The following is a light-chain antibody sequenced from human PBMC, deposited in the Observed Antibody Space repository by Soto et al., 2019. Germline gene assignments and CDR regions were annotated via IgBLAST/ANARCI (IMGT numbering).Light chain of an antibody. Sequence: QSVLTQPASVSGSPGQSITISCTGTSSDGGGYKYVSWYQQHPGKAPKLMIYDVSSRPSGVSNRFSGSKSGNTASLTISGLQADDEADYYCSSYTSSSTYVFGTGTKVTVL. CDR1: SSDGGGYKY. CDR3: SSYTSSSTYV. CDR2: DVS. V-gene: IGLV2-14*01. J-gene: IGLJ1*01.